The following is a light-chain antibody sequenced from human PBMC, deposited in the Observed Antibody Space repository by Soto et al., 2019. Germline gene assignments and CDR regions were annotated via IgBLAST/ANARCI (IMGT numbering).Light chain of an antibody. CDR1: SDYNNYK. CDR2: VGTGGIVG. V-gene: IGLV9-49*01. J-gene: IGLJ1*01. CDR3: GADHGSGTNFVYV. Sequence: QSVLSQPPSASASLGASVTLTCTLSSDYNNYKVDWYQQRPGKGPRFVMRVGTGGIVGSKGDGIPDRFSVLGSGQNRYLTINNLQEEDESDYHCGADHGSGTNFVYVFGTGTKAPS.